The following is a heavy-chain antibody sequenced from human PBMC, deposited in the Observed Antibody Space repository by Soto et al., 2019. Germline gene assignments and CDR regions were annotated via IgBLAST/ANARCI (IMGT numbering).Heavy chain of an antibody. CDR2: INHSGST. CDR3: ARVRGNSPFDY. D-gene: IGHD2-21*02. V-gene: IGHV4-34*01. CDR1: GGSFSGYY. Sequence: QVQLQQWGAGLLKPSETLSLTCAVYGGSFSGYYWSWIRQPPGKGLEWIGEINHSGSTNYNPSLKRRVTISVDTSKNQFSLKLSSVTAADTAVYYCARVRGNSPFDYWGQGTLVTVSS. J-gene: IGHJ4*02.